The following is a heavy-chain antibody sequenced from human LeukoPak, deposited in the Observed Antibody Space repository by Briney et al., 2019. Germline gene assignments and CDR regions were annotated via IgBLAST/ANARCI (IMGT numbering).Heavy chain of an antibody. V-gene: IGHV3-30*04. CDR3: TKAPIVSCSGAFCYPFDS. CDR2: ISYDGSHK. Sequence: GGSLRLSCAASAFTFSRYAMHWVRQAPGKGLECVTLISYDGSHKDYADSVKGRFTISRDNSKNTLFLQMNSLRAEDTAIYYCTKAPIVSCSGAFCYPFDSWGQGTLVTVSS. J-gene: IGHJ4*02. CDR1: AFTFSRYA. D-gene: IGHD2-15*01.